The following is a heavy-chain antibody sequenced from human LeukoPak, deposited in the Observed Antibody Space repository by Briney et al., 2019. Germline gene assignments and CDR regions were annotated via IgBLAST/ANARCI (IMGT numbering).Heavy chain of an antibody. V-gene: IGHV1-69*13. Sequence: SVKVSCKASGGTFSSYAISWVRQAPGQGLEWMGGVIPIFGTANYAQKFQGRVTITADESTSTAYMELSSLRSEDTAVYYCARSGSRYSYYYYYMDVWGKGTTVTVSS. CDR2: VIPIFGTA. J-gene: IGHJ6*03. CDR1: GGTFSSYA. CDR3: ARSGSRYSYYYYYMDV. D-gene: IGHD1-1*01.